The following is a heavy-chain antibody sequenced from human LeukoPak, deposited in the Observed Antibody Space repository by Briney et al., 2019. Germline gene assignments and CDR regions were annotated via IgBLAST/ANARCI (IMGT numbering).Heavy chain of an antibody. V-gene: IGHV3-11*04. J-gene: IGHJ4*02. Sequence: KPGGSLRLSCAASRFTFRDHFMSWIRQPPGKGLEYVSYISSSGSDTYYSDSVKGRFTVSRDNAKNSLFLQMNSLRAEDTAVYYCATAPTEDGDGSSPGCWGQGTLVTVSS. CDR2: ISSSGSDT. CDR3: ATAPTEDGDGSSPGC. D-gene: IGHD4-17*01. CDR1: RFTFRDHF.